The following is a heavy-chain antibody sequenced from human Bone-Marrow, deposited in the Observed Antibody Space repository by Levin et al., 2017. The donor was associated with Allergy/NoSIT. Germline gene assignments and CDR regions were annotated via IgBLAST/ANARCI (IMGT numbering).Heavy chain of an antibody. CDR1: GFTVSSNY. Sequence: GESLKISCAASGFTVSSNYMSWVRQAPGKGLEWVSVIYSGGSTYYADSVKGRFTISRDNSKNTLYLQMNSLRAEDTAVYYCARAPHGYGGSYWGQGTLVTVSS. CDR3: ARAPHGYGGSY. J-gene: IGHJ4*02. V-gene: IGHV3-66*01. D-gene: IGHD4-23*01. CDR2: IYSGGST.